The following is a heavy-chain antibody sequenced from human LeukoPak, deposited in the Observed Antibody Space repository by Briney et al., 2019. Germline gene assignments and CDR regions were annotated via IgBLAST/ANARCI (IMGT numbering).Heavy chain of an antibody. CDR3: AGGSGYSSSWYCDY. J-gene: IGHJ4*02. V-gene: IGHV3-7*01. Sequence: PGGSLRLSCAASGFTFSSYWMSWVRQAPGKGLEWVANIKQDGSEKYYVASVTGRFTISRDNAKNSLYLQMNSLRAEDTAVYYCAGGSGYSSSWYCDYWGQGTLVTVSS. CDR2: IKQDGSEK. CDR1: GFTFSSYW. D-gene: IGHD6-13*01.